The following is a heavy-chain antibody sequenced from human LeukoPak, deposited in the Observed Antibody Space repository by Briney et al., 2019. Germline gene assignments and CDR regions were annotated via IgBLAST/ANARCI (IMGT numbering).Heavy chain of an antibody. D-gene: IGHD4-11*01. CDR1: GFTFSSYG. CDR2: ISYDGSNK. CDR3: AKLSVGRGTTVFPFDY. Sequence: GGSLRLSCAASGFTFSSYGMHWVRQAPGKGLEWVAVISYDGSNKYYADSVKGRFTISRDNSKNTLYLQMNGLRAEDTAVYYCAKLSVGRGTTVFPFDYWGQGTLVTVSS. V-gene: IGHV3-30*18. J-gene: IGHJ4*02.